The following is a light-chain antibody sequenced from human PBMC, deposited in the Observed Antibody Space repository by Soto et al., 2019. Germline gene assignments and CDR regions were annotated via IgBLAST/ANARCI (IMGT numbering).Light chain of an antibody. V-gene: IGKV1-9*01. CDR1: QGINTD. CDR2: SAS. Sequence: DILLTQSPSSLSASVGDRVNITCRASQGINTDLAWYQQKPGKAPKSLIYSASSLQRGVPSRFSGSGSGTEFTLTVSSLQPEDLATLFIQQLKSYPLTVGGGTKVDNK. CDR3: QQLKSYPLT. J-gene: IGKJ4*01.